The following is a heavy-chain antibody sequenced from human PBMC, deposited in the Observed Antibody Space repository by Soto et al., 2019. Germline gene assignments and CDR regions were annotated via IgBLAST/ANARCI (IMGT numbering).Heavy chain of an antibody. Sequence: SETLSLTCNVSGGSISSYYWSWIRQPPGKGLEWIGFIYYSGSTDYNPSLKSRVSVSIDTSKNQFSLNLTSVTAADTAVYYCAKFPGGRFPIFSFGARGTRVPVSS. J-gene: IGHJ4*02. V-gene: IGHV4-59*08. CDR1: GGSISSYY. CDR3: AKFPGGRFPIFSF. CDR2: IYYSGST. D-gene: IGHD3-16*01.